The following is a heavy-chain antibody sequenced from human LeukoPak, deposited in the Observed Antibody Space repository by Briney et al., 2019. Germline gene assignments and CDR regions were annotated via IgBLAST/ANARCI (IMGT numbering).Heavy chain of an antibody. V-gene: IGHV3-66*01. CDR3: AREGVNYHDSSGYYAVS. CDR1: RLTVSDNF. Sequence: GGSLRLSCAASRLTVSDNFMDWVRQAPGKGLEWVSTIYSGGATYYADSVRGRFTISRDSSQNTVYLQMNSLRAEDTAVYYCAREGVNYHDSSGYYAVSWGQGTLVTVSS. CDR2: IYSGGAT. D-gene: IGHD3-22*01. J-gene: IGHJ5*02.